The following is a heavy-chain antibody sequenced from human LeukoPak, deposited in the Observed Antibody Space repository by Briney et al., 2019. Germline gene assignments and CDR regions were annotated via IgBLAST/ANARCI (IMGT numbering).Heavy chain of an antibody. CDR2: ISDSGDST. D-gene: IGHD2/OR15-2a*01. V-gene: IGHV3-23*01. J-gene: IGHJ4*02. Sequence: GGSLRLSCAASGLTFSSYAMSWVRQAPGKGLEWVSSISDSGDSTYYADSVKGRFTISRDNSKNTLYLQMNSLRAEDTAVYYCAKGQYPYYFDYWGQGTLVTVSS. CDR3: AKGQYPYYFDY. CDR1: GLTFSSYA.